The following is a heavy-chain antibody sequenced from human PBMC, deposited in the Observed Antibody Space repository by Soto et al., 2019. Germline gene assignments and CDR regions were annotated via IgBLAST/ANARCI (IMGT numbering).Heavy chain of an antibody. CDR1: GGSISSGGYY. V-gene: IGHV4-31*03. CDR2: IYYSGST. D-gene: IGHD4-17*01. CDR3: ARGAMTTVTTYFDY. Sequence: QVQLQESGPGLVKPSQTLSLTCTVSGGSISSGGYYWSWIRQHPGKGLEWIGYIYYSGSTNYNPSLKSRVTISVDTSKNQFSLKLSSVTAADTAVYYCARGAMTTVTTYFDYWGQGTLVTVSS. J-gene: IGHJ4*02.